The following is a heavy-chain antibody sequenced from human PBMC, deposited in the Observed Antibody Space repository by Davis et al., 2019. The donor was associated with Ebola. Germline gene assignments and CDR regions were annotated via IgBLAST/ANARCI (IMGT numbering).Heavy chain of an antibody. D-gene: IGHD3-10*01. CDR2: IYHSGST. V-gene: IGHV4-4*02. CDR1: GGSISSSNW. CDR3: ARIITMVRGGMDV. Sequence: GSLRLSCAVSGGSISSSNWWSWVRQPPGKGLEWIGEIYHSGSTNYNPSLKSRVTISVDTSKNQFSLKLSSVTAADTAVYYCARIITMVRGGMDVWGQGTTVTVSS. J-gene: IGHJ6*02.